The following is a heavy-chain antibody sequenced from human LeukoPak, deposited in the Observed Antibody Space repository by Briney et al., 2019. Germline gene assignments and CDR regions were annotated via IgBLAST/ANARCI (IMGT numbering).Heavy chain of an antibody. Sequence: SETLSLTCSVSGVSISSYYWTWIRLPAGKGLEWIGRIYSGGSTNYNPSLKSRVTMSVDTSKNQFSLRLASVTAADTAVYYCAREFYYYDSSGDNWFDPWGQGTLVTVSS. CDR1: GVSISSYY. J-gene: IGHJ5*02. D-gene: IGHD3-22*01. V-gene: IGHV4-4*07. CDR2: IYSGGST. CDR3: AREFYYYDSSGDNWFDP.